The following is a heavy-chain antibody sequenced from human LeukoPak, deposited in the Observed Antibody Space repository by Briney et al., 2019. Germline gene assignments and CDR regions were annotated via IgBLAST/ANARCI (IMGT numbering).Heavy chain of an antibody. J-gene: IGHJ4*02. V-gene: IGHV3-23*01. CDR2: ISGSGGST. Sequence: PGGSLRLSCAASGFTFSSYAMSWVRQAPGKGLEWVSAISGSGGSTYYADSVKGRFTISRDNSKNTLYLQMNSLRAEDTAIYYCAKDQRVVKPTKASDYWGQGTLVTVSS. CDR3: AKDQRVVKPTKASDY. D-gene: IGHD3-10*01. CDR1: GFTFSSYA.